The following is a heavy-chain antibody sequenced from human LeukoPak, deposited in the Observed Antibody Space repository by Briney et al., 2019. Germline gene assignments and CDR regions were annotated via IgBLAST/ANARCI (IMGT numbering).Heavy chain of an antibody. V-gene: IGHV3-7*03. D-gene: IGHD6-19*01. J-gene: IGHJ4*02. CDR2: IKLDGSDQ. Sequence: GGSLRLSCAASGFTFRSYGMSWVRQAPGEGLEWLANIKLDGSDQHYADSVKGRFAIFRDNSKDTLYLHMNSLRAEDSAIYYCAKSRGINDNSGCRTYGYWGQGTLVTVSS. CDR3: AKSRGINDNSGCRTYGY. CDR1: GFTFRSYG.